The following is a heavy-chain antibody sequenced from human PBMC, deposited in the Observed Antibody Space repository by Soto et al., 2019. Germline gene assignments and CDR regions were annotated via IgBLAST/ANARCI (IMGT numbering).Heavy chain of an antibody. CDR3: AREPRQGDRIYYFDY. J-gene: IGHJ4*02. CDR1: GGSITTYS. CDR2: IYYTGNT. V-gene: IGHV4-59*01. Sequence: SETLSLTCTVSGGSITTYSWNWIRQPPGRGLEWIGYIYYTGNTNYNPSLKSRVTISLDMSKNQFSLKLSSVTTADTAVYYCAREPRQGDRIYYFDYWSQGTPVT. D-gene: IGHD2-21*02.